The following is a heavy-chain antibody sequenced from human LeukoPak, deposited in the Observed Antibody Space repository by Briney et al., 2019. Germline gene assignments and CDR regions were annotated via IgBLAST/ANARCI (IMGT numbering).Heavy chain of an antibody. CDR3: ATGKRRYSN. J-gene: IGHJ4*02. D-gene: IGHD3-9*01. V-gene: IGHV3-11*01. Sequence: PGGSLRLSCAASGFTFSDSYMSWLRQAPGKGLEWLSYISSSGGSTYYAVSVKGRFTISRDNANNSLYLQMNSLRADDTAIYYCATGKRRYSNWGQGTLVTVSS. CDR2: ISSSGGST. CDR1: GFTFSDSY.